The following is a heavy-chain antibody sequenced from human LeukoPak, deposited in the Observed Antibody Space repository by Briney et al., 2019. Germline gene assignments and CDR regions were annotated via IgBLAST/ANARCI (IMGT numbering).Heavy chain of an antibody. CDR2: INPNSGGT. V-gene: IGHV1-2*02. CDR1: GYTFTDYY. Sequence: ASVKVSCKAYGYTFTDYYMHWVRQAPGQGLERMGXINPNSGGTNYAQKFQGRVTMTRDTSISTAYMELSRLRSDDTAVYYCAREGPIVGAAHLVDYWGQGTLVTVSS. CDR3: AREGPIVGAAHLVDY. D-gene: IGHD1-26*01. J-gene: IGHJ4*02.